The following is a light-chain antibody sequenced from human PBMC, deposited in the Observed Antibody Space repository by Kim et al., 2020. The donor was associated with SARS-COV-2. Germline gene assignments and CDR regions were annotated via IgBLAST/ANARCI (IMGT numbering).Light chain of an antibody. CDR2: GTS. CDR1: QSISSNQ. CDR3: QQYDDSPPWT. Sequence: ELVLTQSPGTLSLSAGERATLSCRASQSISSNQLTWYQQKPGQAPRLLIYGTSSRATGIPDRFSGSGSGTDFTLTISRLEPEDFAVYYCQQYDDSPPWTFGQGTKVDIK. J-gene: IGKJ1*01. V-gene: IGKV3-20*01.